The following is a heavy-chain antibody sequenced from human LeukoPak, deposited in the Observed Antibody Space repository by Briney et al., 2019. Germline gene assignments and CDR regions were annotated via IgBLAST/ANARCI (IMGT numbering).Heavy chain of an antibody. Sequence: GGSLRLPCAASGFTFSSYEMNWVRQAPGKGLEWVSYISSSGSTIYYADSVKGRFTISRDNAKNSLYLQMNSLRAEDTAVYYCATTTPAQYFDWFPPSGPIYGMDVWGQGTTVTVSS. CDR2: ISSSGSTI. CDR1: GFTFSSYE. CDR3: ATTTPAQYFDWFPPSGPIYGMDV. J-gene: IGHJ6*02. V-gene: IGHV3-48*03. D-gene: IGHD3-9*01.